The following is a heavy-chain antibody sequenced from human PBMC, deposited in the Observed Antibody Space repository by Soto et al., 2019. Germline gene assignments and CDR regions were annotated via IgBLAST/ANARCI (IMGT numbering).Heavy chain of an antibody. J-gene: IGHJ5*02. Sequence: NPSETLSLTCTVSGGSISSYYWSWIRQPPGKGLEWIGYIYYSGSTNYNPSLKSRVTISVDTSKNQFSLKLSSVTAADTAVYYCARYYDFWSGYYSRWFDPWGQGTLVTVSA. CDR1: GGSISSYY. CDR3: ARYYDFWSGYYSRWFDP. V-gene: IGHV4-59*08. CDR2: IYYSGST. D-gene: IGHD3-3*01.